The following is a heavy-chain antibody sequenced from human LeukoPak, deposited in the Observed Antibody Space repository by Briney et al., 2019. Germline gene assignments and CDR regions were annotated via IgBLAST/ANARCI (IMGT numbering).Heavy chain of an antibody. Sequence: ASVKVSCKASGYTFTGYYMHWVRQAPGQGLEWMGWINPNSGGTNYAQKFQGRVTMTRDTSISTAYMELSRLRSDDTAVYYCARGASGYCSSTSCYRIFGVVLNNWFDAWGQGTLVTVSS. V-gene: IGHV1-2*02. CDR2: INPNSGGT. CDR3: ARGASGYCSSTSCYRIFGVVLNNWFDA. CDR1: GYTFTGYY. D-gene: IGHD2-2*02. J-gene: IGHJ5*02.